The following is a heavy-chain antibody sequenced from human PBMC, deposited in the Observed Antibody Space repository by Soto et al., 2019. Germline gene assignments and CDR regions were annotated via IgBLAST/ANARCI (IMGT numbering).Heavy chain of an antibody. CDR2: ISYDGSNK. V-gene: IGHV3-30*18. CDR3: AKDRGRYDAFDI. Sequence: QVQLVESGGGVVQPGRSLRLSCAASGFTFSSYGMHWVRQAPGKGLEWVAVISYDGSNKYYADSVKGRFTISRDNSKNTLYLQMNSLGAADTTVYYCAKDRGRYDAFDIWGQGTMVTVSS. J-gene: IGHJ3*02. D-gene: IGHD1-26*01. CDR1: GFTFSSYG.